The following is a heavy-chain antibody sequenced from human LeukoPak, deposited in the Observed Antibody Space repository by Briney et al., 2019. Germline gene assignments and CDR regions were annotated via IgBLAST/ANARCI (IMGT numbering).Heavy chain of an antibody. D-gene: IGHD3-3*01. CDR1: GYTFTSYY. CDR3: AREARYDFWSGYYTQFFDY. J-gene: IGHJ4*02. Sequence: GASVKVSCKASGYTFTSYYMHWVRQAPGQGLEWMGIINPSGGSTSYAQKFQGRVTITADESTSTAYMELSSLRSEDTAVYYCAREARYDFWSGYYTQFFDYWGQGTLVTVSS. CDR2: INPSGGST. V-gene: IGHV1-46*01.